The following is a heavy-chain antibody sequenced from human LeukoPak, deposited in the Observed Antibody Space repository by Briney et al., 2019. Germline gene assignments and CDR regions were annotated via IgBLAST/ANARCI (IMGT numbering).Heavy chain of an antibody. CDR2: ISGSGGST. Sequence: PGGSLRLSCAASGFTFSSYAMSWVRQAPGKGLEWVSAISGSGGSTYYADSVKGRFTISRDNSKNTLYLQMNSLRAEDTAVYYCAKDTSCYYDSSGYYYGYYFDYWGQGTLVTVSS. CDR1: GFTFSSYA. CDR3: AKDTSCYYDSSGYYYGYYFDY. D-gene: IGHD3-22*01. V-gene: IGHV3-23*01. J-gene: IGHJ4*02.